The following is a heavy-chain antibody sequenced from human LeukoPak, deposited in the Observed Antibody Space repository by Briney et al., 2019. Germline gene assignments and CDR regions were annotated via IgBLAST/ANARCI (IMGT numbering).Heavy chain of an antibody. J-gene: IGHJ6*02. CDR3: ARTIVVVPAAIGAYYYYGMDV. Sequence: SETLSLTCAVYGGSFSGYYWSWIRQPPGKGLEWIGEINHSGSTNYNPSLKSRVTISVGTSKNQFSLKLSSVTAADTAVYYCARTIVVVPAAIGAYYYYGMDVWGQGTTVTVSS. D-gene: IGHD2-2*02. V-gene: IGHV4-34*01. CDR2: INHSGST. CDR1: GGSFSGYY.